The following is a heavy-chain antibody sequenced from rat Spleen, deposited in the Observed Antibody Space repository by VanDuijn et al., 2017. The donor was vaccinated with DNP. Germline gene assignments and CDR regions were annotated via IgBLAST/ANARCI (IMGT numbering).Heavy chain of an antibody. Sequence: EVQLVESGGGLVQPGRSLKLSCAASGFTFSAYYVAWVRQAPAKGLEWVTTISTSGSRTYYPDSVKGRFTISRDNAKSTLYLQMNSLRSEDMATYYCVRWNSGHFDYWGQGVMVTVSS. D-gene: IGHD4-3*01. CDR2: ISTSGSRT. V-gene: IGHV5-25*01. CDR3: VRWNSGHFDY. J-gene: IGHJ2*01. CDR1: GFTFSAYY.